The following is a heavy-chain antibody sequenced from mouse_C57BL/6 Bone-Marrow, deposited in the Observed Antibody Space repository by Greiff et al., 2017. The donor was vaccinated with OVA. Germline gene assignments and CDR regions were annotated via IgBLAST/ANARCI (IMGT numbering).Heavy chain of an antibody. J-gene: IGHJ2*01. Sequence: EVKLVESGGGLVQPGGSLKLSCAASGFTFSDYYMYWVRQTPEKRLAWVAYISNGGGSTYYPDTVKGRFTIYRDNAKNTLYLQMRRLKSEYTALYYCARSRYYLFDYWGQGTTLTVSS. CDR3: ARSRYYLFDY. V-gene: IGHV5-12*01. CDR2: ISNGGGST. D-gene: IGHD1-1*01. CDR1: GFTFSDYY.